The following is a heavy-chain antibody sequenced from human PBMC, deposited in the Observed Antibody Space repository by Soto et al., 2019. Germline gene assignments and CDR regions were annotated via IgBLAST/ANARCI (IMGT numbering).Heavy chain of an antibody. CDR1: GYTFTSYA. Sequence: ASVKVSCKASGYTFTSYAMHWVRQAPGQRLEWMGWINAGKGNTKYSQKFQGRVTITRDTSASTAYMELSSLRSEDTAVYYCARGPGYSSAQPLDYWGQGTLVTVSS. CDR2: INAGKGNT. J-gene: IGHJ4*02. CDR3: ARGPGYSSAQPLDY. V-gene: IGHV1-3*01. D-gene: IGHD6-25*01.